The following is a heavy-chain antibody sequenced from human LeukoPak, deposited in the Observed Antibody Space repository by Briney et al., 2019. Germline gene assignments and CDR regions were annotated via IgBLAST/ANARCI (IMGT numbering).Heavy chain of an antibody. Sequence: HPGGSLRHSCAASGFTFSSYAMSWVRQAPGKGLEWVSAISGSGGSTYYADSVKGRFTISRDNSKNTLYLQMNSLRAEDTAVYYCAVYGSGSYRYYYYYYGMDVWGQGTTVTVSS. D-gene: IGHD3-10*01. J-gene: IGHJ6*02. CDR3: AVYGSGSYRYYYYYYGMDV. CDR1: GFTFSSYA. CDR2: ISGSGGST. V-gene: IGHV3-23*01.